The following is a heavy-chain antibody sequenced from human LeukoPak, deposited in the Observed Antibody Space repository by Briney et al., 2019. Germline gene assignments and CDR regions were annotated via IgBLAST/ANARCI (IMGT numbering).Heavy chain of an antibody. CDR3: ARPQGFQLLDFEY. J-gene: IGHJ4*02. CDR1: GYSISSGYY. D-gene: IGHD2-2*01. CDR2: IYYSGST. V-gene: IGHV4-38-2*01. Sequence: SETLSLTCAVSGYSISSGYYWGWIRQPPGKGLEWIGSIYYSGSTYYNPSLKSRVTISVDTSKNQFSLKLSSVTAADTAVYYCARPQGFQLLDFEYWGQGTLVTVSS.